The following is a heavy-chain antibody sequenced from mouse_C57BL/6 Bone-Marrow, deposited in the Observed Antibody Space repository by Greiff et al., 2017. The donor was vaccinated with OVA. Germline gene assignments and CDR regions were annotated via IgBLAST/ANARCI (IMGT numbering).Heavy chain of an antibody. CDR2: INPSSGYT. CDR3: AKVLLRSYYAMDY. Sequence: QVQLKQSGAELAKPGASVKLSCKASGYTFTSYWMHWVKQRPGQGLEWIGYINPSSGYTKYNQKFKDKATLTADKSSSTAYMQLSSLTYEDSAVYYCAKVLLRSYYAMDYWGQGTSVTVSS. CDR1: GYTFTSYW. J-gene: IGHJ4*01. V-gene: IGHV1-7*01. D-gene: IGHD1-1*01.